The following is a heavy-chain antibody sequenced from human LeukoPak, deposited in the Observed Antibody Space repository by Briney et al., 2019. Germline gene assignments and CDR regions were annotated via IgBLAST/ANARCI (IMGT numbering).Heavy chain of an antibody. J-gene: IGHJ4*02. CDR1: GGSISSYY. CDR2: IYYSGST. D-gene: IGHD5-18*01. CDR3: ARMVDTAMGPGDY. V-gene: IGHV4-59*01. Sequence: KASETLSLTCTVSGGSISSYYWSSIRQPPGKGLEWIGYIYYSGSTNYNPSLKSRVTISVDTSKNQFSLKLSSVTAADTAVYYCARMVDTAMGPGDYWGQGTLVTVSS.